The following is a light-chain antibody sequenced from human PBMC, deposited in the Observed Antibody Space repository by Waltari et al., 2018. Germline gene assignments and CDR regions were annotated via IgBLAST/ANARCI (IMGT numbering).Light chain of an antibody. Sequence: DIQLTQSPSFLSASVRDRVTITCRASQGISPHLAWYQQKPGKGPKLLIYAASTLQSDIPSRFSGSGSGTEFTLTISSLQSEDFATYYCLHLNNFPLSFGGGTKVELK. CDR2: AAS. J-gene: IGKJ4*01. CDR1: QGISPH. V-gene: IGKV1-9*01. CDR3: LHLNNFPLS.